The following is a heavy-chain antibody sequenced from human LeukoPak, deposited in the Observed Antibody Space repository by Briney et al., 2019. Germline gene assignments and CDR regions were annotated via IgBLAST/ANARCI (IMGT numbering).Heavy chain of an antibody. V-gene: IGHV3-7*05. J-gene: IGHJ3*01. CDR2: IKKDGSEE. CDR3: TKEGM. Sequence: GESLRLSCATSGFSFNTSSMKWVRQAPGKGLEWVAYIKKDGSEEKYVDSVKGRFTISRDNTKNSLYLQMGSLRVEDTAVYYCTKEGMWGQGTMVTVSS. CDR1: GFSFNTSS.